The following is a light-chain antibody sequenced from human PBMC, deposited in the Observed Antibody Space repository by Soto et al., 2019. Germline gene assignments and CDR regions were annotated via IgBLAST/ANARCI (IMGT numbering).Light chain of an antibody. CDR1: QSVNIH. CDR3: QQYNKWPRT. Sequence: EIVMTQSPATLSVSPGERATLSCRASQSVNIHLAWYQQKPGQAPRLLIYGTSARATGVPAKFSGSGSGTEFTLTISSLQSEDFAVYYCQQYNKWPRTFDQGTKVDIK. V-gene: IGKV3D-15*01. J-gene: IGKJ1*01. CDR2: GTS.